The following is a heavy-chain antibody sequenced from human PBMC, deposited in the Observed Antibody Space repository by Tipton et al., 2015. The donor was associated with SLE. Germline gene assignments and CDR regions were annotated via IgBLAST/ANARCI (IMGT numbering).Heavy chain of an antibody. V-gene: IGHV4-31*03. Sequence: TLSLTCNVSGGSISSGGYYWSWIRQHPGKGLEWIGYTYYSGSPYYNPSLKSRVTISLDMSKNQFSLRLSSVTAADTAVYYCARVAGNIVATIDYWGQGTLVTVSS. J-gene: IGHJ4*02. CDR3: ARVAGNIVATIDY. CDR1: GGSISSGGYY. CDR2: TYYSGSP. D-gene: IGHD5-12*01.